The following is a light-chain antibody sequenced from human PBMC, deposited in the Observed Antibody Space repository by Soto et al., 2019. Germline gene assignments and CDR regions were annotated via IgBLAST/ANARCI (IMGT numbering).Light chain of an antibody. CDR3: MQALQTPYT. J-gene: IGKJ5*01. V-gene: IGKV2-28*01. CDR1: QSLLHSNGYSY. CDR2: LGS. Sequence: EIVMTQSPLSLSVPPGEPASISCRSSQSLLHSNGYSYLDWYLQKPGQSPQVLIYLGSNRASGVPDRFSGRGSGTDFTLKISRVEAEDVGVYYCMQALQTPYTFGQGTRLEIK.